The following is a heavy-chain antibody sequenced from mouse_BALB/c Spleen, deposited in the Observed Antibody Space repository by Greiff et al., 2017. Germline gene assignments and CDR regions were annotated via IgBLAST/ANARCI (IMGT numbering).Heavy chain of an antibody. Sequence: EVKLVESGGGLVKPGGSLKLSCAASGFTFSSYAMSWVRQTPEKRLEWVASISSGGSTYYPDSVKGRFTISRDNARNILYLQMSSLRSEDTAMYYCAGEGDYYGSDAMDYWGQGTSVTVSS. CDR1: GFTFSSYA. CDR3: AGEGDYYGSDAMDY. D-gene: IGHD1-1*01. J-gene: IGHJ4*01. V-gene: IGHV5-6-5*01. CDR2: ISSGGST.